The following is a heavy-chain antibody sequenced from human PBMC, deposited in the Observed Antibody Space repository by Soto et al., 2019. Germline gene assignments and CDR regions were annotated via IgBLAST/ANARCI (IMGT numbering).Heavy chain of an antibody. CDR2: IYTSGRT. D-gene: IGHD6-19*01. V-gene: IGHV4-4*07. J-gene: IGHJ5*02. CDR3: ARDTDRAVDGVTNWFDP. Sequence: QGQLQESGPGLVKPSETLSLTCTVSGGSISSYYWSWIRQPAGKGLEWIGRIYTSGRTNYNPSLKSRVTMSVDTSKTQFSLKLSSVTAEDTAVYYCARDTDRAVDGVTNWFDPWGQGTLVTVSS. CDR1: GGSISSYY.